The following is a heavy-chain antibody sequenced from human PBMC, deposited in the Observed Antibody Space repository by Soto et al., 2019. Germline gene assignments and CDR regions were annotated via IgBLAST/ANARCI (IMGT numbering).Heavy chain of an antibody. Sequence: QLQLQESGPGLVKPSETLSLTCTVSGGSISSSSYYWGWIRQPPGKGLEWIGGIYYSGSTYYNPSLKSRVTISVDTSKNQFSLKLSSVTAADTAVYYCARHRDIVVVVANWGQGTLVTVSS. J-gene: IGHJ4*02. D-gene: IGHD2-15*01. V-gene: IGHV4-39*01. CDR2: IYYSGST. CDR3: ARHRDIVVVVAN. CDR1: GGSISSSSYY.